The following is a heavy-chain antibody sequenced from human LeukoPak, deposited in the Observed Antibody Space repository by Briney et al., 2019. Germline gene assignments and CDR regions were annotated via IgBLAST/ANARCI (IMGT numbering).Heavy chain of an antibody. CDR3: ARVEYSSSSQAFDI. Sequence: GGSLRLSCAASGFTFSNAWMSWVRQAPGKGLEWVGRIKSKTDGGTTDYAAPVKGRFTISRDDSKNTLYLQMNSLRAEDTAVYYCARVEYSSSSQAFDIWGQGTMVTVSS. CDR2: IKSKTDGGTT. D-gene: IGHD6-6*01. V-gene: IGHV3-15*01. J-gene: IGHJ3*02. CDR1: GFTFSNAW.